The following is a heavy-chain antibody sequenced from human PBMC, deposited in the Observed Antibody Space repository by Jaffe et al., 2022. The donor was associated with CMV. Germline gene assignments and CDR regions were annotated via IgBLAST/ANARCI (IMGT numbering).Heavy chain of an antibody. Sequence: QVQLQESGPGLVKPSETLSLTCTVSGGSISSYYWSWIRQPPGKGLEWIGYIYYSGSTNYNPSLKSRVTISVDTSKNQFSLKLSSVTAADTAVYYCARHLKWQKYYFDYWGQGTLVTVSS. CDR1: GGSISSYY. J-gene: IGHJ4*02. CDR2: IYYSGST. D-gene: IGHD5-12*01. CDR3: ARHLKWQKYYFDY. V-gene: IGHV4-59*01.